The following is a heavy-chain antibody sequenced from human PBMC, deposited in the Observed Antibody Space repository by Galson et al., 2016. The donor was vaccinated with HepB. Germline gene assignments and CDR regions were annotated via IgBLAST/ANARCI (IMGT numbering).Heavy chain of an antibody. V-gene: IGHV3-33*01. CDR1: GFSFNKYG. J-gene: IGHJ4*02. CDR3: ARDASYDGTSYGFIAPDF. D-gene: IGHD1-7*01. CDR2: TWSDGSNI. Sequence: SLRLSCAASGFSFNKYGMHWVRQSPGKGLEWVAVTWSDGSNIYYADSVKGRFTISRDNSNNTLFLQMNSLRVEDSAVYYCARDASYDGTSYGFIAPDFWGQGTLVTVSS.